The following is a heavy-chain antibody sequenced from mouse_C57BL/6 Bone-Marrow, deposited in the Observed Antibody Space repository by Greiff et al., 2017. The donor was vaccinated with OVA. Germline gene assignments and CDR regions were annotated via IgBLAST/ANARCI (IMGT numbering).Heavy chain of an antibody. J-gene: IGHJ2*01. V-gene: IGHV5-12*01. CDR3: ARQSYGSSYVFDY. CDR1: GFTFSDYY. D-gene: IGHD1-1*01. Sequence: EVHLVESGGGLVQPGGSLKLSCAASGFTFSDYYMYWVRQTPEKRLEWVAYISNGGGSTYYPDTVKGRFTISRDNAKNTLYLQMSRLKSEDTAMYYCARQSYGSSYVFDYWGQGTTLTVSS. CDR2: ISNGGGST.